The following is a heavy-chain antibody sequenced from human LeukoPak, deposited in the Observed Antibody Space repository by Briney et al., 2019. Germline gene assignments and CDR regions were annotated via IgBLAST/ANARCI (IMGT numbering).Heavy chain of an antibody. V-gene: IGHV3-74*01. CDR2: INSDGNST. CDR1: GITLSSYW. J-gene: IGHJ4*02. D-gene: IGHD3-10*01. Sequence: GGSLRLSCAASGITLSSYWMHWVRRAPGKGLVWVSRINSDGNSTNYAGSVKGRFTISRDNAKNSLYLQMNSLRAEDTAVYYCARGANMVRGVVDYWGQGTLVTVSS. CDR3: ARGANMVRGVVDY.